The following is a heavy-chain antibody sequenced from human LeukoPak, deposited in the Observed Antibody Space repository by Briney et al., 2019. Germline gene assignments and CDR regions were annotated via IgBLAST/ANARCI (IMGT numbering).Heavy chain of an antibody. J-gene: IGHJ3*02. Sequence: SQTLSLTCTVSGGSISSGSYYWSWIRQPAGKGLEWIGRIYTSGSTNYNPSLKSRVTISVDTSKNQFSLKLSSVTAADTAVYYCARERRWLLRAFDIWGQGTMVTVSS. CDR2: IYTSGST. CDR1: GGSISSGSYY. CDR3: ARERRWLLRAFDI. V-gene: IGHV4-61*02. D-gene: IGHD5-24*01.